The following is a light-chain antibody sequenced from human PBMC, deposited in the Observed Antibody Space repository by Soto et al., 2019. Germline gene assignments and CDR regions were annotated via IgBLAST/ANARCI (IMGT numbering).Light chain of an antibody. CDR2: GAS. CDR1: QSVSRY. CDR3: QQRSSWLT. Sequence: IVLTQAPGTLSLSPGERATLSCRASQSVSRYLTWYQQKPGQGPRVLIYGASSRATGIPDRFSGSGSGTDFTLTINSLEPEDFAVYYCQQRSSWLTFGGGTKVDIK. J-gene: IGKJ4*01. V-gene: IGKV3-11*01.